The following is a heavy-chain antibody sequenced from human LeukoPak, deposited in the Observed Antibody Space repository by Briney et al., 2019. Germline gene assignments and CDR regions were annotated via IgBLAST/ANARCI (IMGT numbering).Heavy chain of an antibody. CDR2: IIPIFGTA. CDR1: GGTFSSNA. CDR3: AREGEAAAGTESPTINWFDP. D-gene: IGHD6-13*01. V-gene: IGHV1-69*05. Sequence: ASVRVSCKXSGGTFSSNATSWVRQAPGQGLEWMGRIIPIFGTANYSQKFQGRVTITTDESASTAYMELSSLRSEDTAVYYCAREGEAAAGTESPTINWFDPWGQGTLVTVSS. J-gene: IGHJ5*02.